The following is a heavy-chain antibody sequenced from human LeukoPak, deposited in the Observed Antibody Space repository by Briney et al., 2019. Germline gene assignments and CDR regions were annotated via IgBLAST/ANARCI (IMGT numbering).Heavy chain of an antibody. V-gene: IGHV3-20*04. CDR1: GFTFSSYW. Sequence: GGSLRLSCAASGFTFSSYWMSWVRQAPGKGLEWVAGINTNGGSTGYADSVKGRFTISRDNAKNSLYLQMSSLRAEDTALYYCARDGVGWETTSWGQGTRVTVSS. CDR2: INTNGGST. CDR3: ARDGVGWETTS. D-gene: IGHD1-26*01. J-gene: IGHJ5*02.